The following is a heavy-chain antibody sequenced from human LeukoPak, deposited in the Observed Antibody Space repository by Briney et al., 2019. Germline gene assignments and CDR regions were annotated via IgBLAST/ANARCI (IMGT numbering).Heavy chain of an antibody. J-gene: IGHJ4*02. CDR3: GKTTVGYSSGQKPAWPVDY. Sequence: GGSLRLSCEASGFTFGSHAMYWVRQAPGKGLEWVAGIFGSGGSPHYADSVKGRFTISRVNSRNTVYLQINSLRAEDTAVYYCGKTTVGYSSGQKPAWPVDYWGQGTLVTVSS. D-gene: IGHD5-18*01. CDR2: IFGSGGSP. V-gene: IGHV3-23*01. CDR1: GFTFGSHA.